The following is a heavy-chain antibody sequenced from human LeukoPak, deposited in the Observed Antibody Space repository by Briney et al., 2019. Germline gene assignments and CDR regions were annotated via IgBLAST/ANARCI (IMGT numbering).Heavy chain of an antibody. CDR2: IYQSGST. J-gene: IGHJ6*02. V-gene: IGHV4-4*02. Sequence: PSETLSLTCAVSGGSISSRNWWSWVRQTPGKGLEWIGEIYQSGSTNYNPSLESRVTMSVDKSKNQFSLKVSSVTAADTAVYYCARVVQYLSVPTVIYLDVWGQGTTVTVSS. CDR1: GGSISSRNW. CDR3: ARVVQYLSVPTVIYLDV. D-gene: IGHD4-11*01.